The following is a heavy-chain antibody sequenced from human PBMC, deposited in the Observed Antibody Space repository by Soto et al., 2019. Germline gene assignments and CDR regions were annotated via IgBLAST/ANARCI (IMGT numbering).Heavy chain of an antibody. CDR2: ISSSSSYI. D-gene: IGHD4-17*01. V-gene: IGHV3-21*01. CDR1: GFTFSSYS. CDR3: AREKGDYFTWWYYYMDV. J-gene: IGHJ6*03. Sequence: GGSLRLSCAASGFTFSSYSMNWVRQAPGKGLEWVSSISSSSSYIYYADSVKGRFTISRDNAKNSRYLQMNSLRAEDTAVYYCAREKGDYFTWWYYYMDVWGKGTTVTVSS.